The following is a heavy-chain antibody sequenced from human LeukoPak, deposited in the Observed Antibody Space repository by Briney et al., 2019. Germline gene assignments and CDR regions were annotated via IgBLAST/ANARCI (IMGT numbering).Heavy chain of an antibody. D-gene: IGHD3-16*01. CDR3: ARQAVMIISTRGYFDF. V-gene: IGHV4-39*01. Sequence: SETLSLTCTVSGGSITNTAFYWAWLRQPPGKGLEWVGSIFPRGRTYYNPSLQTRVSISIDTSKSQFSLSLTSLTAVDTGVYYCARQAVMIISTRGYFDFWGQGSLVAVSS. J-gene: IGHJ4*01. CDR1: GGSITNTAFY. CDR2: IFPRGRT.